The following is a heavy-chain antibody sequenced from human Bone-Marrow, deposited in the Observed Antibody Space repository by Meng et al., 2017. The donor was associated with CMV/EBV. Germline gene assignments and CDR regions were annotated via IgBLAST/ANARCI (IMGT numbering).Heavy chain of an antibody. CDR2: ISWNSGSI. CDR3: AKATHYDFWSGYYGYYYYGMDV. CDR1: GFTFDDYA. D-gene: IGHD3-3*01. V-gene: IGHV3-9*01. Sequence: GGSLRLSCAASGFTFDDYAMHWVRQAPGKGLEWVSGISWNSGSIGYADSVKGRFTISRDNAKNTLYLQMNSLRAEDTAVYYCAKATHYDFWSGYYGYYYYGMDVWGQGTTVTVSS. J-gene: IGHJ6*02.